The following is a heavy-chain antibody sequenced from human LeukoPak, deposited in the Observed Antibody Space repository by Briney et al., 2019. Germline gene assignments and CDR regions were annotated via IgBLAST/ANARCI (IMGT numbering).Heavy chain of an antibody. CDR2: ISYDGSNK. CDR3: ARDRAVATSHYFAY. V-gene: IGHV3-30-3*01. CDR1: GFTFCSYA. Sequence: GGSLRLSCAASGFTFCSYAMHWVRQAPGKGLEWVAVISYDGSNKYYADSVKGRFTISRDNSKNTLYLQMNSLRAEDTAVYYCARDRAVATSHYFAYWGQGTLVTVSS. D-gene: IGHD5-12*01. J-gene: IGHJ4*02.